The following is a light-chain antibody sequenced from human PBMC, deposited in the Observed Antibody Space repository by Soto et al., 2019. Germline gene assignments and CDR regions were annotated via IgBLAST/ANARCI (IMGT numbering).Light chain of an antibody. CDR3: QQYGSSPT. V-gene: IGKV3-20*01. J-gene: IGKJ4*01. CDR2: GAS. CDR1: QRVSSSY. Sequence: EIVLTQSPGTLSLSPGERATLSCRASQRVSSSYLAWYQQNPGQAPRLLIYGASSRATGIPDRFSGSGSGTDFTLTISRLEPEDFAVYYCQQYGSSPTFGGGTKVEIK.